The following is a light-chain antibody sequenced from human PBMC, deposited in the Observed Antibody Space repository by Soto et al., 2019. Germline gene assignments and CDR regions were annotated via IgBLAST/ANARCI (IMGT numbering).Light chain of an antibody. CDR2: GAS. CDR1: ELISSW. V-gene: IGKV1-12*01. Sequence: DIQMTQSPSSVSASVGDSVTITCRASELISSWLAWYEVKPGKAPKLLIYGASNRESGVPSRFSGSESGTLFTLTINRLQPEDFATYYCQQASSFPLTFGGGTTVEI. CDR3: QQASSFPLT. J-gene: IGKJ4*01.